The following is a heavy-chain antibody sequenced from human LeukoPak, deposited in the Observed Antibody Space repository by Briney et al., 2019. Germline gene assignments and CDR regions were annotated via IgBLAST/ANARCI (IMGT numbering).Heavy chain of an antibody. V-gene: IGHV1-2*02. D-gene: IGHD3-16*02. Sequence: ASVKVSCKASGYTFTSYYMHWVRQAPGQGLEWMGWINPNSGDTNYAQKFQGRVTMTRDTSISTAYMELSRLRSDDTAVYYCARDGGQHLGVIDYWGQGTLVTVSS. CDR1: GYTFTSYY. J-gene: IGHJ4*02. CDR3: ARDGGQHLGVIDY. CDR2: INPNSGDT.